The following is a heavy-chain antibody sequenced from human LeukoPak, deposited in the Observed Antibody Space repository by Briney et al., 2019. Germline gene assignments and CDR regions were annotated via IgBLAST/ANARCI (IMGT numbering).Heavy chain of an antibody. CDR3: ARDGFGDYYDSSGYSVFDY. J-gene: IGHJ4*02. CDR2: INPSGGST. Sequence: ASVKVSCKASGYTFTSYYMHWVRQAPGQGLEWMGIINPSGGSTSYAQKFQGRVTMTRDTSTSTVYMELSSLRSEDTAVYYCARDGFGDYYDSSGYSVFDYWGQGTLVTVSS. V-gene: IGHV1-46*01. D-gene: IGHD3-22*01. CDR1: GYTFTSYY.